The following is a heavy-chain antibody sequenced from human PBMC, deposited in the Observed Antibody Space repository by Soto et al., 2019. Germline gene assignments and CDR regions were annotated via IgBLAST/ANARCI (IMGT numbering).Heavy chain of an antibody. CDR3: AHSPPPTVTTSAEYFQH. D-gene: IGHD4-17*01. CDR1: GFSLSTSGVG. CDR2: IYWDDDK. Sequence: QITLKESGPTLVKPTQTLTLTCTFSGFSLSTSGVGVGWIRQPPGKALEWLALIYWDDDKRYSPSLKSRLTITKDTSKIQVVLRMTNMDPVDTATYYCAHSPPPTVTTSAEYFQHWGQGTLVTVSS. V-gene: IGHV2-5*02. J-gene: IGHJ1*01.